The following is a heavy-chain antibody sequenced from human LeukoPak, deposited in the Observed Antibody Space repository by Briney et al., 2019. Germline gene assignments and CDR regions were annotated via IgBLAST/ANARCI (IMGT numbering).Heavy chain of an antibody. CDR1: GYAFTSYG. V-gene: IGHV1-18*01. CDR2: ISAYNGNT. J-gene: IGHJ6*04. CDR3: ARDRRGRAMARPYYYNGMDV. Sequence: ASVKVSCKASGYAFTSYGISWVRQAPGQGLEWMGWISAYNGNTKYAQKFQGRVIMTPDTSTRTVYMELRSLRSDDTAVYYCARDRRGRAMARPYYYNGMDVWGEGTTVTVSS. D-gene: IGHD5-24*01.